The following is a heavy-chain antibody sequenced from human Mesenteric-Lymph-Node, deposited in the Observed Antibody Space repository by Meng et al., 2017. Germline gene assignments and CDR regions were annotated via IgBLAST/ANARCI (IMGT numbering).Heavy chain of an antibody. CDR2: IYYSGST. CDR3: ATGGYSGF. V-gene: IGHV4-39*07. J-gene: IGHJ4*02. CDR1: GGSISSSSYY. Sequence: SETLSLTCTVSGGSISSSSYYWGWIRQSPGKGLEWIGSIYYSGSTYYNPSLKSRVTISVDTSKNQVSLKLTSVTAADTAVYYCATGGYSGFWGQGTLVTVSS.